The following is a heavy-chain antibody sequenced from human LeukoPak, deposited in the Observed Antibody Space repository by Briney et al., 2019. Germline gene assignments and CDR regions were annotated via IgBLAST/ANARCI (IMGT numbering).Heavy chain of an antibody. CDR3: AIRDRDAYNSFDF. CDR2: ISYSGNT. D-gene: IGHD5-24*01. V-gene: IGHV4-39*01. Sequence: SEALSLTCTVSGGSISSSTYYWGWIRQPPGKGLEYIGRISYSGNTYYNPSLRSRVTMSVDTSKNQFSLKLSSVTAADTAVYYCAIRDRDAYNSFDFWGQGTLVTVSS. J-gene: IGHJ4*02. CDR1: GGSISSSTYY.